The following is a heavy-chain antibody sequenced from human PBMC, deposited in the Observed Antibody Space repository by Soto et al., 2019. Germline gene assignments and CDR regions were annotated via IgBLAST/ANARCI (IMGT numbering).Heavy chain of an antibody. CDR2: IHPSGGGS. CDR3: ARGAHIEVVTDSFDS. Sequence: GDSVKVSCKSSGYPFNTYYLHWVRQAPGQGLEWMGMIHPSGGGSTYAQKFLGRVTMTMDSSTSTVFMELTSLRSADTAVYYCARGAHIEVVTDSFDSCGQVTQVTVSS. D-gene: IGHD2-21*02. J-gene: IGHJ4*02. CDR1: GYPFNTYY. V-gene: IGHV1-46*02.